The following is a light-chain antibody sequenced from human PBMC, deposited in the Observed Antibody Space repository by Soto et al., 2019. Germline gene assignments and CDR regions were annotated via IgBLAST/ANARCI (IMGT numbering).Light chain of an antibody. CDR2: GAS. CDR1: QDIRSE. Sequence: IQMTQSPSSLSASVGDRVTFICRASQDIRSELSWFQQKPGRPPKLLIYGASILQSGVPSRFSGSGSGADFTLTIDSLQSEDFATYYCLQDNNYPRTFGPGTKVEVK. J-gene: IGKJ3*01. V-gene: IGKV1-6*01. CDR3: LQDNNYPRT.